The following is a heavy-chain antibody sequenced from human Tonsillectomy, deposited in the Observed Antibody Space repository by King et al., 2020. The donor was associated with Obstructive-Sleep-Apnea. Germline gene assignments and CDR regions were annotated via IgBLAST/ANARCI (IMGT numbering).Heavy chain of an antibody. D-gene: IGHD3-10*01. CDR3: AHVTMVRGVIRDFDY. CDR1: GFSLSTSGVG. CDR2: IYWNDDK. V-gene: IGHV2-5*01. Sequence: VTLKESGPTLVKPTQTLTLTCTFSGFSLSTSGVGVGWIRQPPGKALEWLALIYWNDDKCYSPSLKSRLTITKDTSKNQVVLTMTNMDPVDTATYYCAHVTMVRGVIRDFDYWGQGTLVTVSS. J-gene: IGHJ4*02.